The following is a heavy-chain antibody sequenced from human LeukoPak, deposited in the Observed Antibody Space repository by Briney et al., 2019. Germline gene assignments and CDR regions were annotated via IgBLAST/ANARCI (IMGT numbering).Heavy chain of an antibody. J-gene: IGHJ3*02. CDR1: GYTFTSYD. Sequence: ASVKVSCKASGYTFTSYDINWVRQATGQGLEWMGWMNPNSGNTGYAQKFQGRVTMTTDTSTSTAYMELRSLRSDDTAVYYCARDHRYYDGSGRHLPMDAFDIWGQGTMVTVSS. CDR2: MNPNSGNT. V-gene: IGHV1-8*01. D-gene: IGHD3-10*01. CDR3: ARDHRYYDGSGRHLPMDAFDI.